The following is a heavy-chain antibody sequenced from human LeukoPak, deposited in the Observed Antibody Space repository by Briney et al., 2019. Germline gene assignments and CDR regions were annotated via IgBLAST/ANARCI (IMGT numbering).Heavy chain of an antibody. CDR1: GGSISSYY. CDR3: AARKGMSGSYSESI. D-gene: IGHD1-26*01. Sequence: SETLSLTCTVSGGSISSYYWSWIRQPPGKGLEWIGYIYYSGSTNYNPSLKSRVTISVDTSKNQFSLKLSSVTAADTAVYYCAARKGMSGSYSESIWGQGTLVTVSS. CDR2: IYYSGST. V-gene: IGHV4-59*01. J-gene: IGHJ4*02.